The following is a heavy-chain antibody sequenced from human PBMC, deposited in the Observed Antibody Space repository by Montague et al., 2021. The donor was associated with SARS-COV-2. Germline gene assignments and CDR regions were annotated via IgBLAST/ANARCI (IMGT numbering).Heavy chain of an antibody. CDR1: GGSISSSSNY. CDR3: ARLVWFGGLSSENWFDP. CDR2: IYYSGST. Sequence: SETLSLTCTVSGGSISSSSNYWGWIRQPPRKGLEWIGSIYYSGSTYYNSSLKSRVTISVDTSKNQFSLKLNSVTAADTAVYYCARLVWFGGLSSENWFDPWGQGTLVTVSS. J-gene: IGHJ5*02. D-gene: IGHD3-10*01. V-gene: IGHV4-39*01.